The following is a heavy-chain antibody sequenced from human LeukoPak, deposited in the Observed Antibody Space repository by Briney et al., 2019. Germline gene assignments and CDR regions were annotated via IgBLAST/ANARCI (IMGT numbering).Heavy chain of an antibody. D-gene: IGHD3-9*01. J-gene: IGHJ5*02. CDR3: ARSILRYFDWLRPNWFDP. V-gene: IGHV4-4*07. CDR2: IYTSGST. Sequence: SETLSLTCTVSGGSISSYYWSWIRQPAGKGLEWIGRIYTSGSTNYNPSLKSRVTMSVDTSKNQFSLKLSSVTAADTAVYYCARSILRYFDWLRPNWFDPWGQRTLVTVSS. CDR1: GGSISSYY.